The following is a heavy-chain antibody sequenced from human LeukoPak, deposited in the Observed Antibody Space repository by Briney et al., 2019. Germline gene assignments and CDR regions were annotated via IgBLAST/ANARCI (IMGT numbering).Heavy chain of an antibody. CDR2: ISAYNGNT. D-gene: IGHD6-6*01. CDR3: AKGTRIAARSLTPFDY. CDR1: GYTFTSYG. Sequence: AASVKVSYKASGYTFTSYGISWVRQAPGQGLEWMGWISAYNGNTNYAQKLQGRVTMTTDTSTSTAYMELRSLRSDDTAVHYCAKGTRIAARSLTPFDYWGQGTLVTVSS. J-gene: IGHJ4*02. V-gene: IGHV1-18*01.